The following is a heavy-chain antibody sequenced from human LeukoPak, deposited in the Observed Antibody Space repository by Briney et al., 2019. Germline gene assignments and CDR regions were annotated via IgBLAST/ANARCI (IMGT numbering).Heavy chain of an antibody. Sequence: SVKVSCKASGGTSSSYAISWVRQAPGQGLEWMGGIIPIFGTANYAQKFQGRVTITADESTSTAYMELSSLRSEDTAVYYCAREGGTMVRGVINAFDIWGQGTMVTVSS. V-gene: IGHV1-69*01. CDR2: IIPIFGTA. J-gene: IGHJ3*02. CDR3: AREGGTMVRGVINAFDI. D-gene: IGHD3-10*01. CDR1: GGTSSSYA.